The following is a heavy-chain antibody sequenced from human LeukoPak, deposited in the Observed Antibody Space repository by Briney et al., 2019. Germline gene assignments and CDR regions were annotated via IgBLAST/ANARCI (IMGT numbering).Heavy chain of an antibody. V-gene: IGHV4-39*01. Sequence: PSETLSLTCTVSGGSISSTTYYWGWIRQPPGKGLEWIGRMSYSVSTYYNPSLRSRVTISVDTSKKHFSLKLTSVTAADTAVYYCARQIAVAGGIDYWGQGTLVTVSS. CDR1: GGSISSTTYY. CDR2: MSYSVST. CDR3: ARQIAVAGGIDY. J-gene: IGHJ4*02. D-gene: IGHD6-19*01.